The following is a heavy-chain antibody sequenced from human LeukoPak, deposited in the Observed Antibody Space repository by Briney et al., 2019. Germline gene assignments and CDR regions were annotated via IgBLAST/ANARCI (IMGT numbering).Heavy chain of an antibody. Sequence: LGGSLRLSCAASGFTFTNYWMNWLRQAPGKGLEWVANIKQDGGAKNYVDSVKGRFTIPRDNAKNSLYLQMNNLRVEDTAVYYCARERVTTTSFDYWGQGVLVTVSS. CDR3: ARERVTTTSFDY. V-gene: IGHV3-7*01. CDR1: GFTFTNYW. J-gene: IGHJ4*02. CDR2: IKQDGGAK. D-gene: IGHD2/OR15-2a*01.